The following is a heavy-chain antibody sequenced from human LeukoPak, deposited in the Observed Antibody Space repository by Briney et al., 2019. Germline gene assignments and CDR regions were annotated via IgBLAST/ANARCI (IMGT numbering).Heavy chain of an antibody. CDR3: AREDEGLLDY. V-gene: IGHV4-59*01. J-gene: IGHJ4*02. CDR1: GGSISSYY. Sequence: SETLSLTCTVSGGSISSYYGSWIRQPPGKGLEWIGYIYYSGSTNYNPSLKSRVTISVDTSKNQFSLKLSSETAADTAVYYCAREDEGLLDYWGQGTPVTVSS. CDR2: IYYSGST.